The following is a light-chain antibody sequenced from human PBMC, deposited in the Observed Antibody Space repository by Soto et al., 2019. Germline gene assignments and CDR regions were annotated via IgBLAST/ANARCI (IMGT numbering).Light chain of an antibody. V-gene: IGLV1-51*01. J-gene: IGLJ2*01. Sequence: QSVLTQPPSVSAAPGQKVIISCSGSSSNMESNFVSWYQQLPATAPKLLIFDNYKRPSGIPDRFSGYKSGPSATLGITGLQTGDEDDYYCVAWDTSLTTTVLFGGGTKVTVL. CDR3: VAWDTSLTTTVL. CDR1: SSNMESNF. CDR2: DNY.